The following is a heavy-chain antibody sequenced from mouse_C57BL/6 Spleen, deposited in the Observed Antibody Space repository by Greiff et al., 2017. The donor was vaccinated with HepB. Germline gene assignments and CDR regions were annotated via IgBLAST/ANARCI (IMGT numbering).Heavy chain of an antibody. CDR2: IDPSDSYT. CDR1: GYTFTSYW. D-gene: IGHD1-1*02. V-gene: IGHV1-69*01. J-gene: IGHJ2*01. Sequence: QVQLQQPGAELVMPGASVKLSCKASGYTFTSYWMHWVKQRPGQGLEWIGEIDPSDSYTNYNQKFKGKSTLTVDKSSSTAYMQLSSLTSEDSAVYYGARICYYGGYFDYWGQGTTLTVSS. CDR3: ARICYYGGYFDY.